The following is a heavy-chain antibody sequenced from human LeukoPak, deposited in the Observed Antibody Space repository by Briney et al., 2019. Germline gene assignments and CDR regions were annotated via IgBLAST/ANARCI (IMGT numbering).Heavy chain of an antibody. D-gene: IGHD6-13*01. CDR1: GYSISSGYL. V-gene: IGHV4-38-2*02. J-gene: IGHJ6*03. Sequence: SETLSLTCTVSGYSISSGYLWGWIRQPPGKGLEWIGSIYYSGSTYYNPSLKSRVTISVDTSKNQFSLKLSSVTAADTAVFYCARVSWAAGLYYYYYMDVWGKGTTVTISS. CDR3: ARVSWAAGLYYYYYMDV. CDR2: IYYSGST.